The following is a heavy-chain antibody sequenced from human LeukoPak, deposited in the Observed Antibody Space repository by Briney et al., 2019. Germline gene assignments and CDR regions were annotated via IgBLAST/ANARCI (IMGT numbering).Heavy chain of an antibody. Sequence: GGSLRLSCAASGFTFSSYWMSWVRQAPGKGLEWVANIKQDGSEKYYVDSVKGRFTISRDNAKNSLYLQMNSLRAEDTAVYYCARANGGGAYYPFDYWGQGALVTVSS. CDR1: GFTFSSYW. CDR2: IKQDGSEK. CDR3: ARANGGGAYYPFDY. V-gene: IGHV3-7*03. D-gene: IGHD4-17*01. J-gene: IGHJ4*02.